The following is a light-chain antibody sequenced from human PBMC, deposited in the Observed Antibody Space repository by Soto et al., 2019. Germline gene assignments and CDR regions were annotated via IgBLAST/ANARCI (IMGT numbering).Light chain of an antibody. CDR1: SSDVGGYNY. CDR3: STYTSSSHDYV. J-gene: IGLJ1*01. CDR2: EVS. Sequence: QSVLTQPASVSGSPGQSITISCTGTSSDVGGYNYVSWYQQHPGKAPKLMIYEVSNRPSGVSNRFSGSKSGDTASLTISGLHALDEADYYCSTYTSSSHDYVFGTGTNLTVL. V-gene: IGLV2-14*01.